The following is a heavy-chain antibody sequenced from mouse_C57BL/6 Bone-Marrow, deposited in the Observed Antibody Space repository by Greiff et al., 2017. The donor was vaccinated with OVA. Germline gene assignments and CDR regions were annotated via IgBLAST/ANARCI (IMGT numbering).Heavy chain of an antibody. Sequence: QVQLQQPGAELVMPGASVKLSCKASGYTFTSYWMHWVKQRPGQGLEWIGEIDPSDSYTNYNQKFKGKSTLTVDKSSSTAYMQRSSLTSEDSAVYYCARLVYYYGSSYLDYWGQGTTLTVSS. D-gene: IGHD1-1*01. CDR2: IDPSDSYT. CDR3: ARLVYYYGSSYLDY. CDR1: GYTFTSYW. J-gene: IGHJ2*01. V-gene: IGHV1-69*01.